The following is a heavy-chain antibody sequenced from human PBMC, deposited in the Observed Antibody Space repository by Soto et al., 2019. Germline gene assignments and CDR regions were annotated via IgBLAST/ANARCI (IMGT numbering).Heavy chain of an antibody. J-gene: IGHJ4*02. CDR3: AKDYDYGDSLTFDY. V-gene: IGHV3-23*01. D-gene: IGHD4-17*01. CDR1: GFSFRDYG. CDR2: IIGIGDKA. Sequence: EVQLLEAGGGLVQPGGSLRLSCAASGFSFRDYGMSWVRQAPGKGLEWLSAIIGIGDKAYYADSVRGRFTISRDNSNNTLYLQLNELGAEDTALYYCAKDYDYGDSLTFDYWGQGTRVTVSS.